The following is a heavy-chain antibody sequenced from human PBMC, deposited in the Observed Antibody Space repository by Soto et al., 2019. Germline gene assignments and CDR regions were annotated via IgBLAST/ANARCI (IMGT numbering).Heavy chain of an antibody. CDR2: ISAYNGNT. Sequence: ASVKVSCKASGYTFTSYGISWVRQAPGQGLEWMGWISAYNGNTNYAQKLQGRVTMTTDTSTSTAYMELRSLRSDDTAVYYCARAKAGYNYYYYMDVWGKGTTVTVSS. J-gene: IGHJ6*03. V-gene: IGHV1-18*01. CDR1: GYTFTSYG. CDR3: ARAKAGYNYYYYMDV.